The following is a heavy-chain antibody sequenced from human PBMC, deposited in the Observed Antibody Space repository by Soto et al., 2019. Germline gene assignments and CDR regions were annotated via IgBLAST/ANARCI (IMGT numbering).Heavy chain of an antibody. CDR3: ARKRSNDILTGYLTPYYYYGVDV. D-gene: IGHD3-9*01. CDR2: IYYNGNT. J-gene: IGHJ6*02. Sequence: PSETLSLTCTVSGGSISSAGYYWSWIRQHPGKGLEWIGYIYYNGNTFYTPSLKIRFTISVDTSKNHFSLKLSFVTAADTAVYFCARKRSNDILTGYLTPYYYYGVDVWGQGTTVTVSS. V-gene: IGHV4-31*03. CDR1: GGSISSAGYY.